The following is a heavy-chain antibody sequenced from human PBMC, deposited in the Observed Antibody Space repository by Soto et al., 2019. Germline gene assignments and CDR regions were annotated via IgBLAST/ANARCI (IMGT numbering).Heavy chain of an antibody. CDR2: IIPIFGTA. CDR3: ARDGRGHYDILTGYSYYYGMDV. D-gene: IGHD3-9*01. J-gene: IGHJ6*02. V-gene: IGHV1-69*06. Sequence: QVQLVQSGAEVKKPGSSVKVSCKASGGTFSSYAISWVRQAPGHGLEWMGGIIPIFGTANYAQKFQGRVTITEDKSTSTAYMELSSLRSEDTAVYYCARDGRGHYDILTGYSYYYGMDVWGQGTTVTVSS. CDR1: GGTFSSYA.